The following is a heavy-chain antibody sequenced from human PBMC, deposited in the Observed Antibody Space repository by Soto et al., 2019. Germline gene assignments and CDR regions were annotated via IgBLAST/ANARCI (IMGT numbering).Heavy chain of an antibody. V-gene: IGHV4-34*01. CDR2: INHSGST. CDR3: ARGLTGDRDY. Sequence: QVQLQQWGAGLLKPSETLSLTCAVYGGSFSGYYWSWIRQPPGKGLEWIGEINHSGSTNYNPSLKSRVTISVDTSKNQFSLKLSSATAADTAVYYCARGLTGDRDYWGQGTLVTVSS. CDR1: GGSFSGYY. D-gene: IGHD7-27*01. J-gene: IGHJ4*02.